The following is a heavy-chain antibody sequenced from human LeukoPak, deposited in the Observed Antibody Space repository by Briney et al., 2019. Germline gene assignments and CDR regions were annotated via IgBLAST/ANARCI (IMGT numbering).Heavy chain of an antibody. CDR2: IYYSGST. Sequence: SQTLSLTCTVSGGSISSGGYYWSWIRQHPGKGLAWIGYIYYSGSTYYNPSLKSRVTISVDTSKNQFSLKLSSVTAADTAVYYCARDQVVVAAPNYYYYGMDVWGKGTTVTVSS. CDR1: GGSISSGGYY. V-gene: IGHV4-31*03. J-gene: IGHJ6*04. D-gene: IGHD2-15*01. CDR3: ARDQVVVAAPNYYYYGMDV.